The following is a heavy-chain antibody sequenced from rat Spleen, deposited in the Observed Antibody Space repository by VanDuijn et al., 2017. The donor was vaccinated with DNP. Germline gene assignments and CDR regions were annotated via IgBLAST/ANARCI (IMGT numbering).Heavy chain of an antibody. V-gene: IGHV5-25*01. CDR2: ISHDGGTT. D-gene: IGHD1-2*01. CDR1: GFTFSNYY. J-gene: IGHJ1*01. CDR3: ARPYSSPWYFDF. Sequence: EVQLVESGGGLVQPGRSMKLSCAASGFTFSNYYMAWVRQAPTKGLEWVASISHDGGTTYYRDSVKGRFTISRDNAKNTLYLQMNSLRSEDTATYYCARPYSSPWYFDFWGPGTMVTVSS.